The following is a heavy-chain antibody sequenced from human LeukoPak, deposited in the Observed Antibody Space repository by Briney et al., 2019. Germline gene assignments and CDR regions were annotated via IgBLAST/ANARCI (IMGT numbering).Heavy chain of an antibody. CDR3: AREPTYGLGSYHDY. J-gene: IGHJ4*02. D-gene: IGHD3-10*01. Sequence: PGGSLRLSCAASGFTLSSYSMNWDRQAPGKGLEWVSSISSSSSYIYYADSVKGRFTISRDNAKNSLYLQMNSLRAEDTAVYYCAREPTYGLGSYHDYWGQGTLVTVSS. CDR2: ISSSSSYI. V-gene: IGHV3-21*01. CDR1: GFTLSSYS.